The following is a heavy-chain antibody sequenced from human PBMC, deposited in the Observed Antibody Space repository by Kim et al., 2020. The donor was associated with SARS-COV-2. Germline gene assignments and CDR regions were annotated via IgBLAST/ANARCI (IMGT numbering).Heavy chain of an antibody. V-gene: IGHV1-69*13. CDR2: IIPIFGTA. CDR3: ARETGSIAVAGTVGFDY. CDR1: GGTFSSYA. D-gene: IGHD6-19*01. Sequence: SVKVSCKASGGTFSSYAISWVRQAPGQGLEWMGGIIPIFGTANYAQKFQGRVTITADESTSTAYMELSSLRSEDTAVYYCARETGSIAVAGTVGFDYWGQRTLVTVSS. J-gene: IGHJ4*02.